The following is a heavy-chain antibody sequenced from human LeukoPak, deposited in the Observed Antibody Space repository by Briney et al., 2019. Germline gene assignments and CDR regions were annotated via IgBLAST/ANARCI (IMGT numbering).Heavy chain of an antibody. Sequence: ASVKVSCKAPGYTFTSYGISWVRQAPGQGLEWMGWISAYNGNTNYAQKLQGRVTMTTDTSTSTAYMELRSLRSDDTAVYYCARDSRPDYYDSSGYGYWGQGTLVTVSS. CDR3: ARDSRPDYYDSSGYGY. V-gene: IGHV1-18*01. D-gene: IGHD3-22*01. CDR2: ISAYNGNT. J-gene: IGHJ4*02. CDR1: GYTFTSYG.